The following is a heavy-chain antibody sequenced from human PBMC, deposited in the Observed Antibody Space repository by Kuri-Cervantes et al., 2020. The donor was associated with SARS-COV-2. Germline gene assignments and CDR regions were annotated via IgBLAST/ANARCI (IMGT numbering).Heavy chain of an antibody. Sequence: SETLSLTCTVSGGSVSSGSYYWSWIRQPPGKGLEWIGYIYYSGSTYYNPSLKSRVTISVDTSKDQFSLKLSSVTTADTAVYYCARGRRWFDPWGQGTLVTVSS. CDR1: GGSVSSGSYY. CDR3: ARGRRWFDP. J-gene: IGHJ5*02. V-gene: IGHV4-61*01. CDR2: IYYSGST.